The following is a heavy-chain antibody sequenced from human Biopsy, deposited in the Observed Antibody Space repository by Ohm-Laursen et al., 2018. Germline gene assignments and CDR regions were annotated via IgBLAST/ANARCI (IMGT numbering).Heavy chain of an antibody. CDR2: IYPNSGDT. CDR3: ARDLLEWSLPS. Sequence: SSVKVSCKASGDAFLGYYLHWVRQAPGQGLEWMGSIYPNSGDTDFAQKFQGRVSMTRGTSVSTAYLELSSLRSDDTAIYYCARDLLEWSLPSWGQGTLVTVSS. CDR1: GDAFLGYY. V-gene: IGHV1-2*02. D-gene: IGHD3-3*01. J-gene: IGHJ4*02.